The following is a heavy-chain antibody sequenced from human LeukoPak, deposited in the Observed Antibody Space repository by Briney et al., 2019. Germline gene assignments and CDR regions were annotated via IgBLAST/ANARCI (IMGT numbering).Heavy chain of an antibody. CDR1: GYTFTGYY. CDR3: ARYCSGGSCYDY. Sequence: ASVKVYCKASGYTFTGYYMHWVRQAPGQGVEWMGWINPNSGGTNYAQKFQGRVTMTRDTSISTAYMELSRLRSDDTAVYYCARYCSGGSCYDYWGQGTLVTVSS. V-gene: IGHV1-2*02. J-gene: IGHJ4*02. D-gene: IGHD2-15*01. CDR2: INPNSGGT.